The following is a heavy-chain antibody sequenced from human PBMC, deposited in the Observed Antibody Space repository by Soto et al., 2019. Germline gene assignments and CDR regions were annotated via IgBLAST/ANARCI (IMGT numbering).Heavy chain of an antibody. D-gene: IGHD2-2*01. CDR3: ARSQGSSTSLEIYYYYYYGMDV. Sequence: VFCKASGGTFGSYAISWVRQAPGQGLEWMGGIIPIPGTANYAQKFQGRVTIAADESTSRAYMGLSSLRSEDTAVYYCARSQGSSTSLEIYYYYYYGMDVWGQGTTVTVSS. J-gene: IGHJ6*02. CDR1: GGTFGSYA. CDR2: IIPIPGTA. V-gene: IGHV1-69*01.